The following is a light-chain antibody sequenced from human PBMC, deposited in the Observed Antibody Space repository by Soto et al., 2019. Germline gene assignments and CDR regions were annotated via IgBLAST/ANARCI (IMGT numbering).Light chain of an antibody. CDR2: KAS. CDR3: QQYDSYPRT. V-gene: IGKV1-5*03. J-gene: IGKJ1*01. CDR1: QSLSTW. Sequence: DIPLTQSPSTLSASVGDRVTITCRASQSLSTWLAWYQQKPGKAPKVLIYKASTLESGVPSRFGGNGSGTDFTLTITSLQPDDFATYYCQQYDSYPRTFGQGTKVE.